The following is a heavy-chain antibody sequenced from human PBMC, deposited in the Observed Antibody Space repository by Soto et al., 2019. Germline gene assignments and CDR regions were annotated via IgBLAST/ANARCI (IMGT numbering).Heavy chain of an antibody. CDR3: ARASYYYDSSGYYRPGAFDI. CDR1: GFTFSSHW. D-gene: IGHD3-22*01. V-gene: IGHV3-74*01. J-gene: IGHJ3*02. CDR2: INSDGSST. Sequence: EVQLVESGGGLVQPGGSLRLSCAASGFTFSSHWMHWVRQAPGKGLVWVSRINSDGSSTSYADSVKGRFTISRGNAKNTLYLQMNSLRAEDTAVYYCARASYYYDSSGYYRPGAFDIWGQGTMVTVSS.